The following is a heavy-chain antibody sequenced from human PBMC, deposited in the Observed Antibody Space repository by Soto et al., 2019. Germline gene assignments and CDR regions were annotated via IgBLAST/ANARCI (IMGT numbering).Heavy chain of an antibody. CDR2: INHSGST. D-gene: IGHD3-10*01. V-gene: IGHV4-34*01. J-gene: IGHJ4*02. Sequence: SETLSLTCAVYGGSFSGYYWSWIRQPPGKGLEWIGEINHSGSTNYNPSLKSRVTISVDTSKNQFSLKLSSVTAADTAVYYCARGHGSGSYYNGFDYWGQGTLVTVSS. CDR3: ARGHGSGSYYNGFDY. CDR1: GGSFSGYY.